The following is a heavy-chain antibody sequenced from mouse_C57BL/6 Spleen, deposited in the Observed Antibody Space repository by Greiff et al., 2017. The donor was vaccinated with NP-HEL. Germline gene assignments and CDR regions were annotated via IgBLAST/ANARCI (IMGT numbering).Heavy chain of an antibody. J-gene: IGHJ4*01. CDR2: IYPGAGDT. CDR3: ARDDYYAMDY. V-gene: IGHV1-80*01. Sequence: VQLQQSGAELVKPGASVKISCKASGYAFSSYWMNWVKQRPGQGLEWIGQIYPGAGDTNYNGKFKGKATLTADKSASTAYMQLSSLTSEDSAVYFCARDDYYAMDYWGQGTSVTVSS. CDR1: GYAFSSYW.